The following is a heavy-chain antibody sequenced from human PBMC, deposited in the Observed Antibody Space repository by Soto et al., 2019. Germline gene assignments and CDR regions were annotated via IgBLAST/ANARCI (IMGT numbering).Heavy chain of an antibody. J-gene: IGHJ6*03. CDR1: GFTFSSFG. CDR3: ATVEGLMDV. Sequence: QVQLVESGGGVVQPGRSLRLSCAASGFTFSSFGMHWVRQAPGKGLEWVAVIWYDGSNQYYADSVKGRFTVSRDNSKDTLYLQMNSLRVEDSGIYYCATVEGLMDVWGKGATVTVSS. CDR2: IWYDGSNQ. V-gene: IGHV3-33*01.